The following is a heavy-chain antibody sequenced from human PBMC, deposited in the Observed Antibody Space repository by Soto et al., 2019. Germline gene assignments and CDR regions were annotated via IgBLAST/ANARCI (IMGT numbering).Heavy chain of an antibody. CDR1: CGSIISGDFY. CDR2: IYYSGST. Sequence: PSETLSLTCTFSCGSIISGDFYWSWIRQPPGRGLELIGNIYYSGSTYYNPSLRSRAIMSVDTSQDQFSLKLSSLTAADTAVYFCARADDFSDRFDYWGQGALVTVSS. V-gene: IGHV4-30-4*01. CDR3: ARADDFSDRFDY. D-gene: IGHD4-17*01. J-gene: IGHJ4*02.